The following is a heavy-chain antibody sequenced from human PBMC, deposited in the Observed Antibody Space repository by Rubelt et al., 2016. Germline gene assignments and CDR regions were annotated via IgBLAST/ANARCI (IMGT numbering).Heavy chain of an antibody. CDR2: ISAYNGNS. CDR1: GYTFTSYG. D-gene: IGHD6-19*01. Sequence: QVQLVQSGAEVKKPGASVKVSCKASGYTFTSYGISWVRQAPGQGLEWMGWISAYNGNSNYAQKRQVEVTMTTDTSTSTAYMELRSLRSDDTAVYYWAGDKEWLATRGFQNGFDPWGQGTLVTVSS. V-gene: IGHV1-18*01. J-gene: IGHJ5*02. CDR3: AGDKEWLATRGFQNGFDP.